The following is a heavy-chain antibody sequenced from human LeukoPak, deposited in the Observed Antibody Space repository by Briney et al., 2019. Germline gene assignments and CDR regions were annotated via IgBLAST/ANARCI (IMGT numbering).Heavy chain of an antibody. D-gene: IGHD3-22*01. V-gene: IGHV3-33*06. CDR2: IWYDGSNK. CDR3: AKWDYYYDSSGPSGDY. J-gene: IGHJ4*02. CDR1: GFTFSSYG. Sequence: PGGSLRLSCAASGFTFSSYGMHWVRQAPGKGLEWVAVIWYDGSNKYYADSVKGRFTISRDNSKNTLYPQMNSLRAEDTAVYYCAKWDYYYDSSGPSGDYWGQGTLVTVSS.